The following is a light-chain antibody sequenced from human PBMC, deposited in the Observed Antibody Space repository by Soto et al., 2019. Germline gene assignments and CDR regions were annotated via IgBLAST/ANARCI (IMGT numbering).Light chain of an antibody. CDR3: CSYAGNPYV. J-gene: IGLJ1*01. CDR2: EGS. V-gene: IGLV2-23*01. Sequence: QSALTQPASVSGSPGQSIAISCTGTSSDVGSYNSVSWYQQHPGKAPKLMIYEGSKRPSGVSDRFSGSKSGNTASLTISVLQAEDEADYYCCSYAGNPYVFGTGTKLTVL. CDR1: SSDVGSYNS.